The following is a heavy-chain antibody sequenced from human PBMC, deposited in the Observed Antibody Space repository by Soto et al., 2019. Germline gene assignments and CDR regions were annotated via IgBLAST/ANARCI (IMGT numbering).Heavy chain of an antibody. CDR3: ARDQGYCSSTSCYGIDY. V-gene: IGHV3-33*01. CDR1: GFTFSSYG. Sequence: QVQLVESGGGVVQPGRSLRLSCAASGFTFSSYGMHWVRQAPGKGLEWVAVIWYDGSNKYYADSVKGRFTISRDNSKNTLYLHMNSLRAEDTAVYYCARDQGYCSSTSCYGIDYWGQGTLVTVSS. J-gene: IGHJ4*02. D-gene: IGHD2-2*01. CDR2: IWYDGSNK.